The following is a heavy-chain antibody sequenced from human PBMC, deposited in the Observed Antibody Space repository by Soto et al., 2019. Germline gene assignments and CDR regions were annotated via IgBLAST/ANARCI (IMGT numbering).Heavy chain of an antibody. CDR3: ARGEEPYDYVWGSYRQTFDY. CDR2: IIPIFGTA. Sequence: QVQLVQSGAEVKKPGSSVKVSCKASGGTFSSYAISWVRQAPGQGLEWMGGIIPIFGTANYAQKVQGRVTITADESTSTAYMELSSLRSEDTAVYYCARGEEPYDYVWGSYRQTFDYWGQGTLVTVSS. V-gene: IGHV1-69*01. J-gene: IGHJ4*02. CDR1: GGTFSSYA. D-gene: IGHD3-16*02.